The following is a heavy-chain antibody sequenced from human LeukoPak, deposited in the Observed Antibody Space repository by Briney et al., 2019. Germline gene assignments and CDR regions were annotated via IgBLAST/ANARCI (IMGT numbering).Heavy chain of an antibody. V-gene: IGHV1-69*05. D-gene: IGHD3-22*01. CDR3: ASRSGSPYRTMKVGGYDAFDI. Sequence: ASVKVSCKASGGTFSSYAISWVRQAPGQGLEWMGGIIPIFGTANYAQKFQGRVTITTDESTSTAYMELSSLRSEDTAVYYCASRSGSPYRTMKVGGYDAFDIWGQGTMVTVSS. J-gene: IGHJ3*02. CDR2: IIPIFGTA. CDR1: GGTFSSYA.